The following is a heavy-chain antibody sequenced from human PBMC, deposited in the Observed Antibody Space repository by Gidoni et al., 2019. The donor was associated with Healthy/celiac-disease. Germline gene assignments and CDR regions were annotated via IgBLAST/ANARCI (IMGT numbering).Heavy chain of an antibody. CDR3: AKDSGDSFDY. CDR2: ISGSGGST. D-gene: IGHD4-17*01. V-gene: IGHV3-23*01. CDR1: GFTFSSYA. Sequence: EVQPLESGGGLVQPGGSLRRSCDASGFTFSSYAMSWVRQAPGKGLEWVSAISGSGGSTYYADSVKGRFTISRDNSKNTLYLQMNSLRAEDTAVYYCAKDSGDSFDYWGQGTLVTVSS. J-gene: IGHJ4*02.